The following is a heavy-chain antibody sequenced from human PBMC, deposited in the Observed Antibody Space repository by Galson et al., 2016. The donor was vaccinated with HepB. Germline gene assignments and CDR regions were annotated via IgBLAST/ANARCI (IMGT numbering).Heavy chain of an antibody. Sequence: SLRLSCAASGLTFSDHHMDWVRQAPGKGLEWVGQIKKKTDRYTTQYAASVKGRFTISRDDSKNSMYLQMSSLKSEDTAVYYCIDLGWGGASMPSWGQGTLVTVPS. CDR2: IKKKTDRYTT. CDR3: IDLGWGGASMPS. J-gene: IGHJ5*02. D-gene: IGHD2/OR15-2a*01. CDR1: GLTFSDHH. V-gene: IGHV3-72*01.